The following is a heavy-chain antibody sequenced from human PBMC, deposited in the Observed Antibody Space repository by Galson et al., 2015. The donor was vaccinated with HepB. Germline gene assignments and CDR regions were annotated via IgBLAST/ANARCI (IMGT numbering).Heavy chain of an antibody. CDR3: ARGRITMVRGVKKYYYYGMDV. J-gene: IGHJ6*02. D-gene: IGHD3-10*01. CDR2: ISAYNGNT. Sequence: SVKVSCKASGYTFTSYGISWVRQAPGQGLEWMGWISAYNGNTNYAQKLQGRVTMTTDTSTSTAYMELGNLRSDDTAVYYCARGRITMVRGVKKYYYYGMDVWGQGTTVTVSS. CDR1: GYTFTSYG. V-gene: IGHV1-18*01.